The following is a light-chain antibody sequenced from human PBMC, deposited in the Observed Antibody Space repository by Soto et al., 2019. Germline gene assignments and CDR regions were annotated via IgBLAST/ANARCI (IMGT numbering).Light chain of an antibody. CDR1: QTISSW. V-gene: IGKV1-5*03. CDR2: KAS. Sequence: IQMTPSPSPPAGSVGGRLPITFPASQTISSWLAWYQQKQGKXPKXXIYKASTLKSGVPSRFSGSGSGTDFTITIGSLQPEDVETYDCQQLNSYPLTFGGGTKVDIK. CDR3: QQLNSYPLT. J-gene: IGKJ4*01.